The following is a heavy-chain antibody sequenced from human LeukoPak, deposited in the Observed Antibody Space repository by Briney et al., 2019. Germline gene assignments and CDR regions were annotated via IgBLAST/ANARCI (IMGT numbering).Heavy chain of an antibody. CDR3: AKIYSYGRQIYFDY. D-gene: IGHD5-18*01. V-gene: IGHV3-23*01. CDR2: ISGSGGST. Sequence: GGSLRLSCAASGFTFSSYAMSWVRQAPGKGLEWVSAISGSGGSTYYADSVKGRFTISRDNSKNTLYLQMNSLRAEDTALYYCAKIYSYGRQIYFDYWGQGTLVTVSS. CDR1: GFTFSSYA. J-gene: IGHJ4*02.